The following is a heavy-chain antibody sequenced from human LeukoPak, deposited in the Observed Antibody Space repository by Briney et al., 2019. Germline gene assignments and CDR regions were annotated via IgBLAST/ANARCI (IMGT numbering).Heavy chain of an antibody. CDR2: ISAYNGNT. CDR3: ARVEREGYYYYYYYYMDV. V-gene: IGHV1-18*01. J-gene: IGHJ6*03. D-gene: IGHD2-21*01. CDR1: GYTFTSYG. Sequence: ASVKVSCKASGYTFTSYGISWVRQAPGQGLEWMGWISAYNGNTNYAQKLQGRVTMTTDTSTSTAYMELRSLRSDDTAVYYCARVEREGYYYYYYYYMDVWGKGTTVTVSS.